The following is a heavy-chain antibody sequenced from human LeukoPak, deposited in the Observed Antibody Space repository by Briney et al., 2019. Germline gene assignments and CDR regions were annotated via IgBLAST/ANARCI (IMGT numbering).Heavy chain of an antibody. J-gene: IGHJ4*02. CDR1: GFTFSDYY. V-gene: IGHV3-11*01. CDR3: ARKGAEYSSSWNLDY. D-gene: IGHD6-13*01. Sequence: GGSLRLSCAASGFTFSDYYMSWIRQAPGKGLEWVSYISSSGSTIYYADSVKGRFTISRDNAKNSLYLQMNSLRAEDTAVYYCARKGAEYSSSWNLDYWGQGTLGTVSS. CDR2: ISSSGSTI.